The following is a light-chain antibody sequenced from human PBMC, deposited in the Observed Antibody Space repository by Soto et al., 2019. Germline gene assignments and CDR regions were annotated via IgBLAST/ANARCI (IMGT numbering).Light chain of an antibody. Sequence: QAVVTQPASVSGSPGQSITISCTGTSSDVGGYNYVSWYQQHPGKAPKLMIYEVTNRPSGVSHRFSGSKSGNTASLTISGLQAEDEADYYCSSYTSSSTLVFGTGTKLTVL. CDR1: SSDVGGYNY. J-gene: IGLJ1*01. CDR2: EVT. V-gene: IGLV2-14*01. CDR3: SSYTSSSTLV.